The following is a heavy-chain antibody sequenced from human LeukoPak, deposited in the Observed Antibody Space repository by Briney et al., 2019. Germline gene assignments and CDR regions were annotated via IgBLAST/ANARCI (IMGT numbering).Heavy chain of an antibody. CDR1: GDSISSSDYY. CDR2: ISYSGST. J-gene: IGHJ5*02. CDR3: ATGRWGSSWYRGFDP. D-gene: IGHD6-13*01. V-gene: IGHV4-39*01. Sequence: KPSETLSLTCTVSGDSISSSDYYWGWIRQPPGKGLGWIGTISYSGSTYYNPSLQSRVTISVDTSKNQFSLELSSVTAADTAVYYCATGRWGSSWYRGFDPWCQGTLVTVSS.